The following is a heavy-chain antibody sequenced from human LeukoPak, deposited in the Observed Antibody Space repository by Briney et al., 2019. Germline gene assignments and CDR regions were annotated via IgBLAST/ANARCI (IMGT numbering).Heavy chain of an antibody. V-gene: IGHV3-30*02. Sequence: GGSLRLSCAASGFTFSSYGMHWVRQAPGKGLEWVAFIRYDGTNKYYADSVKGRFIISRDNSKNTLYLQMNSLRPEDTAVYYCARGRELLDYWGQGTLVTVSS. CDR3: ARGRELLDY. D-gene: IGHD1-26*01. J-gene: IGHJ4*02. CDR1: GFTFSSYG. CDR2: IRYDGTNK.